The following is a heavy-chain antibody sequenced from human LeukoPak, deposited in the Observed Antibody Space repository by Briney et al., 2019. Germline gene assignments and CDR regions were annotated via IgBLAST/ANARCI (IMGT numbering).Heavy chain of an antibody. V-gene: IGHV1-8*01. J-gene: IGHJ5*02. CDR3: ARGQIPSRVYAISGWFDP. Sequence: ASVKVSCKASGYTFSSYDINWVRQAPGQGLEWMGGMYTDSGNKGDAQKFQRSATMTRNTTNSTAFMELSRLRSEDTAVYYCARGQIPSRVYAISGWFDPWGGGTLVTVSS. D-gene: IGHD2-8*01. CDR2: MYTDSGNK. CDR1: GYTFSSYD.